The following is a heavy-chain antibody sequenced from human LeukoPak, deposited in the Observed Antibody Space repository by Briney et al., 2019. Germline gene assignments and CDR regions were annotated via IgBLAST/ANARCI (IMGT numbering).Heavy chain of an antibody. J-gene: IGHJ4*02. D-gene: IGHD4/OR15-4a*01. V-gene: IGHV3-11*01. CDR2: ISGSGDVI. Sequence: TGGSLRLSCAASGFTFSDYYMTWIRQAPGKGLEWLSYISGSGDVINYADSVKGRFTISRDNARNSLYLQMNSLRAEDTAVYYCSRDPRLTDYRGPGTLVTVSS. CDR1: GFTFSDYY. CDR3: SRDPRLTDY.